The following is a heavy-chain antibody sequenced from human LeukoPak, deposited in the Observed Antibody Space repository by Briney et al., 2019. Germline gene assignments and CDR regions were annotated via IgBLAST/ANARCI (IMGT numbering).Heavy chain of an antibody. CDR2: LYSGGNT. CDR3: ARDRSDGFDY. Sequence: GGSLRLSCAASGFTVSSDSMSWVRQAPGKGLEWVSVLYSGGNTYYADSVKGRFTISRDNSKNTLYLQMNSLRTEDTAVYYCARDRSDGFDYWGQGTLVTVSS. J-gene: IGHJ4*02. V-gene: IGHV3-53*01. CDR1: GFTVSSDS.